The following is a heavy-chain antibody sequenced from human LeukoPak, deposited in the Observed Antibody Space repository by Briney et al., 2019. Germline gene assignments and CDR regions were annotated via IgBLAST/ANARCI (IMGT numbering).Heavy chain of an antibody. J-gene: IGHJ6*02. Sequence: PSETLSLTCAVYGGSFSGYYWSWIRQPPGKGLEWIGEINHSGSTNYNPSLKSRVTISVDTSKNQFSLKLSSVTAADTAVYYCATNVVRGDFNYGMDVWGQGTTVTVSS. V-gene: IGHV4-34*01. CDR1: GGSFSGYY. CDR2: INHSGST. D-gene: IGHD3-10*01. CDR3: ATNVVRGDFNYGMDV.